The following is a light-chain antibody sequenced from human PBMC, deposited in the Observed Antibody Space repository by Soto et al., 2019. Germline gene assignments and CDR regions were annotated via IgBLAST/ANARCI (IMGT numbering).Light chain of an antibody. CDR2: GAS. CDR1: QSVSSSY. J-gene: IGKJ1*01. CDR3: QLSKT. V-gene: IGKV3-20*01. Sequence: EIVLTRSPGTLSLSPGERATLSCRASQSVSSSYLAWYQQKPGQAPRLLIYGASSRATGIPDRFSGSGSGTDFTLTISRLEPEDFAVYYCQLSKTFGQGTKVDIK.